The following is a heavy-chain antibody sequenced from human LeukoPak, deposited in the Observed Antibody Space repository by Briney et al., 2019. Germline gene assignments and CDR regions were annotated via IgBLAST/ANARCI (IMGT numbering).Heavy chain of an antibody. V-gene: IGHV4-4*07. D-gene: IGHD2-2*02. CDR2: IYTSGST. CDR3: AREVRCSTTRCYSLFDY. Sequence: KSSETLSLTCTVSGGSISSYYWNWIRQPAGKGLEWIGRIYTSGSTNHNPSLKSRVTMSVDMSKNQFSLRLSSVTAADTAVYYCAREVRCSTTRCYSLFDYWGQGTLATVSS. J-gene: IGHJ4*02. CDR1: GGSISSYY.